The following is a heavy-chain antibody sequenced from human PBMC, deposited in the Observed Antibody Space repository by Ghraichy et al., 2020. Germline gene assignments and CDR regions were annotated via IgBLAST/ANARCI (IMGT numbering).Heavy chain of an antibody. CDR1: GYTFTSNF. J-gene: IGHJ6*02. D-gene: IGHD3-22*01. Sequence: ASVKVSCKASGYTFTSNFIHWVRQAPGQGLEWMGIINPTGGSTSYAQKFQGRVTMTRDTFTSTVYMELSSLRSQDTAVYYCARGYYDSTGYHYSYYYGMDVWGQGTTVTVSS. CDR3: ARGYYDSTGYHYSYYYGMDV. CDR2: INPTGGST. V-gene: IGHV1-46*01.